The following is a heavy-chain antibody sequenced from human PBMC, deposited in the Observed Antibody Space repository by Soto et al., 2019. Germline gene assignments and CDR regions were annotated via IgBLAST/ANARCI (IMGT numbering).Heavy chain of an antibody. V-gene: IGHV1-18*01. CDR1: GYAFTTYG. J-gene: IGHJ1*01. CDR2: ISAHNGNT. CDR3: ERGRYGDN. D-gene: IGHD3-10*01. Sequence: QVHLVQSGAEVKKPGASVKVSCKGSGYAFTTYGITWVRQAPGQGLEWMGWISAHNGNTNYAQKLQGRVTVTRDTSTGTAYMELRSLRSDDSAVYYCERGRYGDNCGEGSLVTVCS.